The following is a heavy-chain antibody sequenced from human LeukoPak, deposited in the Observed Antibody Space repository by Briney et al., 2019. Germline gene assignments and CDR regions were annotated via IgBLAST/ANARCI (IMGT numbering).Heavy chain of an antibody. CDR2: INHSGST. Sequence: TSETLSLTCAVYGGSFSGYYWSWIRQPPGKGLEWIGEINHSGSTNYNPSLKSRVTISVDTSKNQFSLKLSSVTAADTAVYYCARSDGKSANAFDIWGQGTMVTVSS. V-gene: IGHV4-34*01. CDR3: ARSDGKSANAFDI. J-gene: IGHJ3*02. CDR1: GGSFSGYY.